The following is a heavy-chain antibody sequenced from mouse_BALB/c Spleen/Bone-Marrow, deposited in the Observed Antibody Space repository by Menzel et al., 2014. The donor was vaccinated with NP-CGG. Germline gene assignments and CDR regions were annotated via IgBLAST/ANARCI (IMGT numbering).Heavy chain of an antibody. Sequence: QVQLKESGAELVKPGVSVKLSCKASGYTFTNYYMYWVKQRPGQDLEWIGEINPSNGGTNFNEKFKSKATLTVDKSSSTAYMQLSSLTSEDSAVYYCTTQGRFAYWGQGTLVTVSA. CDR1: GYTFTNYY. D-gene: IGHD3-3*01. V-gene: IGHV1S81*02. CDR2: INPSNGGT. CDR3: TTQGRFAY. J-gene: IGHJ3*01.